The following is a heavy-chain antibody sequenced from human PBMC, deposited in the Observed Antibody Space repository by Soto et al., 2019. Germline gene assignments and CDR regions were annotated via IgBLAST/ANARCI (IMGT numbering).Heavy chain of an antibody. Sequence: EVQLLESGGGLVQPGGSLRLSCAASGFTFSSYAMSWVRQAPGKGLDWVSAISGSGGSTYYADSVKGRFTISRDNSKNTLYLQMNSLRAEDTAVYYCAKKSDYTNEGSDYWGQGTLVTVSS. V-gene: IGHV3-23*01. CDR1: GFTFSSYA. J-gene: IGHJ4*02. CDR3: AKKSDYTNEGSDY. D-gene: IGHD2-8*01. CDR2: ISGSGGST.